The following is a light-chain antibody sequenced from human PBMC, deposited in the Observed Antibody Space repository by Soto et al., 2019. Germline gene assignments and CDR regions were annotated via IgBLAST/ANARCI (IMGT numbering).Light chain of an antibody. CDR1: QSISSN. J-gene: IGKJ3*01. Sequence: EIVMTQSPATLSVSPGERATLSCRASQSISSNLAWYQQKPGQAPRVLIYGASTRATGIPARFSGSGSGTDFTLTISSLQPEDFATYYCQQVHSFPLTFGPGTKV. V-gene: IGKV3-15*01. CDR2: GAS. CDR3: QQVHSFPLT.